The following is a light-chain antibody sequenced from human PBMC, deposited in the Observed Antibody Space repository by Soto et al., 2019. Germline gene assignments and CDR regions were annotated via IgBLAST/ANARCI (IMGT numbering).Light chain of an antibody. Sequence: SYELTQPPSVSVAPGKTARITCGGNNIGSRSVHWYQQKPGQAPVLVIYSDSDRPSGIPERFSGSNSGNTATLTISRVEAGDEADYYCQVWDSSGDHPIYVFGTGTKLTVL. V-gene: IGLV3-21*04. CDR3: QVWDSSGDHPIYV. J-gene: IGLJ1*01. CDR2: SDS. CDR1: NIGSRS.